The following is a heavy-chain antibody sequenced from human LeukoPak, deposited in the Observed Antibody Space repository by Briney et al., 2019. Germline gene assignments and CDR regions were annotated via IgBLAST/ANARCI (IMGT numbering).Heavy chain of an antibody. D-gene: IGHD6-13*01. CDR2: ISAYNGNT. V-gene: IGHV1-18*01. CDR1: AYTFTSYG. J-gene: IGHJ4*02. CDR3: ARDVEQQLVRAVDY. Sequence: ASVKVSCKASAYTFTSYGISWVRQAPGQGLEWMGWISAYNGNTNYAQKLQGRVTMTTDTSTSTAYMELRSLRSDDTAVYYCARDVEQQLVRAVDYWGQGTLVTVSS.